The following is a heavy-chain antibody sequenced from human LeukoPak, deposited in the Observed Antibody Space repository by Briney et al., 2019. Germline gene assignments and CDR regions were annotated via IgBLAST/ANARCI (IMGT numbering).Heavy chain of an antibody. CDR3: ARGSWYYYFD. D-gene: IGHD3-10*01. Sequence: NPSETLSLTCTVSGGSISSYYWSWIRQPPGKGLEWIGYIYYSGSTNYNPSPKSRVTISVDTSKNQFSLKLSSVTAADTAVYHCARGSWYYYFDWGQGTLVTVSS. J-gene: IGHJ4*02. V-gene: IGHV4-59*01. CDR2: IYYSGST. CDR1: GGSISSYY.